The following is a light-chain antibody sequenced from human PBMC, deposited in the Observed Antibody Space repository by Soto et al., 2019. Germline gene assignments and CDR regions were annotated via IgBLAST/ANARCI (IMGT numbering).Light chain of an antibody. CDR2: GAS. V-gene: IGKV3-15*01. CDR3: QEYNDEPFT. CDR1: QSVRSN. J-gene: IGKJ3*01. Sequence: EIVMTQSPATLSVSPGEGATLSCRASQSVRSNVAWYQQRPGQAPRLLIFGASTSATGIPARFSGSGSATEFTRTISSLQSEDFAVYYCQEYNDEPFTFGPGTKVDVK.